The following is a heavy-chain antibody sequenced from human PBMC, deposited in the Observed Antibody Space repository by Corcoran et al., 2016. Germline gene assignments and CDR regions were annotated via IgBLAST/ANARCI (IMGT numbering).Heavy chain of an antibody. J-gene: IGHJ5*02. D-gene: IGHD5-18*01. CDR1: GFTFSSYS. CDR2: ISSSSSYI. Sequence: EVQLVESGGGLVKPGGSLRLSCAASGFTFSSYSMNWVRQAPGKGLEWVSSISSSSSYIYYADSVKGRFTISRDNAKNSLYLQMNSLRAEDTAVYYCARWDNYGYQDWFDPWGQGTLVTVSS. CDR3: ARWDNYGYQDWFDP. V-gene: IGHV3-21*01.